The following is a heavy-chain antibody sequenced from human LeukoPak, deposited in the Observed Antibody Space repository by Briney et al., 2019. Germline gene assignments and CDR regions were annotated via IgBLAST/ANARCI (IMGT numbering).Heavy chain of an antibody. J-gene: IGHJ4*02. V-gene: IGHV3-7*01. CDR3: ARDNSGFDQ. Sequence: GGSLRPSCAASGFTFSTYWMTWVRQAPGKGQEWVADIKQDGSLNFYVDSVKGRFTISRDNAKNSLYLQMNSLRVEDTAVYYCARDNSGFDQWGQGTLVTVSS. D-gene: IGHD6-19*01. CDR2: IKQDGSLN. CDR1: GFTFSTYW.